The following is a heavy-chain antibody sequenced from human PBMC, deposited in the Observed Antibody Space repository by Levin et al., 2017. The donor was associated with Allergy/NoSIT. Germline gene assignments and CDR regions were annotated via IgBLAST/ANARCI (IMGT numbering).Heavy chain of an antibody. CDR3: AKISSSSPRPGMDV. V-gene: IGHV3-23*01. CDR2: ILGSGAGT. D-gene: IGHD6-6*01. J-gene: IGHJ6*02. Sequence: GESLKISCAASGFTFSNYAMSWVRQAPGRGLEWVSGILGSGAGTYYADSVKGRFTISRDNSKNTLYLQMNSLRADDTAVYYCAKISSSSPRPGMDVWGQGTTVTVSS. CDR1: GFTFSNYA.